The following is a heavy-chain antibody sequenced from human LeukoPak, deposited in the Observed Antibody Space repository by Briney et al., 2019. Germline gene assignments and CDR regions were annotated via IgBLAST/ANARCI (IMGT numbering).Heavy chain of an antibody. D-gene: IGHD3-16*01. CDR2: IWYDGSNK. J-gene: IGHJ5*02. CDR1: GFTFSSYA. Sequence: SGRSLRLSCAASGFTFSSYAMHWVRQAPGEGLGWVAVIWYDGSNKYYADSAKGRFTISRDNSKNTLYLQMDSLGAEDTAVYYCAKAGTFSYGSQFDPWGQGTLVIVSS. V-gene: IGHV3-33*03. CDR3: AKAGTFSYGSQFDP.